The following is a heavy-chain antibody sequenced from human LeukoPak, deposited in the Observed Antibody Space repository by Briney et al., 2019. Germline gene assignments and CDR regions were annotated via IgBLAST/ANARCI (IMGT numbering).Heavy chain of an antibody. J-gene: IGHJ5*02. CDR1: GGSFSGYY. CDR2: IYHSGST. V-gene: IGHV4-34*01. Sequence: PSETLSLTCAVYGGSFSGYYWSWIRQPPGKGLEWIGYIYHSGSTYYNPSLKSRVTISVDRSKNQFSLKLSSVTAADTAVYYCARGPRLWFGELFVDPWGQGTLVTVSS. CDR3: ARGPRLWFGELFVDP. D-gene: IGHD3-10*01.